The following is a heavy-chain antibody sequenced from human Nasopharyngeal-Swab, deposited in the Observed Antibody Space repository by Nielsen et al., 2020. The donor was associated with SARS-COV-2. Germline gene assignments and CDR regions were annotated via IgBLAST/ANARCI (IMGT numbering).Heavy chain of an antibody. D-gene: IGHD5-18*01. V-gene: IGHV4-30-4*01. J-gene: IGHJ4*02. CDR1: GGSISSGDYY. CDR2: IYYSGST. Sequence: SCTVSGGSISSGDYYWSWIRQPPGKGLEWIGYIYYSGSTYYNPSLKSRVTISVDTSKNQFSLKLSSVTAADTAVYYCARVDTAMIEAYFDYWGQGTLVTVSS. CDR3: ARVDTAMIEAYFDY.